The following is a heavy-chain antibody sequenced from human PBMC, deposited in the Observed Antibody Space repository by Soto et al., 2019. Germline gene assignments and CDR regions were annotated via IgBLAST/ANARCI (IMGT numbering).Heavy chain of an antibody. J-gene: IGHJ6*02. CDR1: GFTFSSYG. Sequence: GRSLILSCAAYGFTFSSYGMHWVRQAPGKGLEWVAVISYDGSNKYYADSVKGRFTISRDNSKNTLYLQMNSLRAEDTAVYYCAKDLSAGYYYGMDVWGQGTTVTVSS. CDR3: AKDLSAGYYYGMDV. V-gene: IGHV3-30*18. CDR2: ISYDGSNK.